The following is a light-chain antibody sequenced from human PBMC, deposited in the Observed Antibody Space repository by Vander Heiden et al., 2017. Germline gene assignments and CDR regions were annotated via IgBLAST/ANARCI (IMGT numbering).Light chain of an antibody. CDR1: QTIHKW. CDR3: QQYYTFPWT. CDR2: DAS. J-gene: IGKJ1*01. V-gene: IGKV1-5*01. Sequence: DIQMTQSPSTLSTSVEARVTISCRASQTIHKWLAWYQQKPGKAPELLIYDASTLQSGVPSRFSGAGSGTEFTLTISSLQPDDFATYYCQQYYTFPWTFGRGTKVDI.